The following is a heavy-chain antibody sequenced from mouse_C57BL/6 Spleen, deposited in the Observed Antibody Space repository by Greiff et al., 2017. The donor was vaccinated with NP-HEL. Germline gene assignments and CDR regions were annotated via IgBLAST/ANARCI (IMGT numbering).Heavy chain of an antibody. CDR1: GYSITSGYY. V-gene: IGHV3-6*01. Sequence: EVKLQESGPGLVKPSQSLSLTCSVTGYSITSGYYWNWIRQFPGNKLEWMGYISYDGSNNYNPSLKNRISITRDTSKNQFFLKLNSVTTEDTATYYCATDYDGWYFDVWGTGTTVTVSS. CDR3: ATDYDGWYFDV. J-gene: IGHJ1*03. CDR2: ISYDGSN. D-gene: IGHD2-4*01.